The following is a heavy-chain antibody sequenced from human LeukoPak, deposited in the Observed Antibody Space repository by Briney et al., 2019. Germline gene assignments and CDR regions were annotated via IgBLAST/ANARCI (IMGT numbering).Heavy chain of an antibody. J-gene: IGHJ5*02. Sequence: SETLSLTCAVYGGSFSGYYWSWIRQPAGKGLEWIGRIYTSGSTNYNPSLKSRVTISVDTSKNQFSLKLSSVTAADTAVYYCARLRDNWFDPWGQGTLVTVSS. V-gene: IGHV4-59*10. CDR1: GGSFSGYY. CDR3: ARLRDNWFDP. CDR2: IYTSGST.